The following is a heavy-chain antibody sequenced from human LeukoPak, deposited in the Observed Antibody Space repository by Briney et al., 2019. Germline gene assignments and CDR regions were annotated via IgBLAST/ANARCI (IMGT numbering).Heavy chain of an antibody. Sequence: ASVKVSCKASGYTFNSYGITWVRQAPGQGLEWVGWISVYNGVTKFAQKVQDRVTMTTDTSTNIAYMELRNLRSDDTAVYYCARHVEIAVAGPIDYWGQGTLVTVSS. CDR1: GYTFNSYG. CDR3: ARHVEIAVAGPIDY. J-gene: IGHJ4*02. CDR2: ISVYNGVT. D-gene: IGHD6-19*01. V-gene: IGHV1-18*01.